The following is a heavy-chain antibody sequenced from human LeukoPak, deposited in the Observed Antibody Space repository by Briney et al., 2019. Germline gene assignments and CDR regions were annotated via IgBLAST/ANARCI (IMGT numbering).Heavy chain of an antibody. Sequence: SETLSLTCTVSGGSMSPYHWGWIRQPPGKGLEWTGYIYYSGSTNYNPSLKSRVTISVDTSKNQFSLKLSSVSAADTAIYYCARAVSGRFDYWGQGTLVTVSS. CDR2: IYYSGST. CDR1: GGSMSPYH. D-gene: IGHD6-19*01. V-gene: IGHV4-59*08. J-gene: IGHJ4*02. CDR3: ARAVSGRFDY.